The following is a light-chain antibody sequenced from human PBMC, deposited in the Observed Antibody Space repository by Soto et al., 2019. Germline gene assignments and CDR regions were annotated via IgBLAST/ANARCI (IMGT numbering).Light chain of an antibody. Sequence: DIQMTQSPSSLSASIGDRVPITCRASQTISTYLNWYQQQPGKAPKLLIYAASTLQSGVPSRFSGSGSGTEFTLTISSLHPEDFASYCCQQSYISPWTFGQGTKVEIK. CDR2: AAS. CDR1: QTISTY. J-gene: IGKJ1*01. CDR3: QQSYISPWT. V-gene: IGKV1-39*01.